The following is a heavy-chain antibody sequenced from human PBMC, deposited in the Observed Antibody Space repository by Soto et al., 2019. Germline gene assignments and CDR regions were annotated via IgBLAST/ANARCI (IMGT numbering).Heavy chain of an antibody. V-gene: IGHV4-39*01. CDR3: ARQGIAAAGTSANWFDP. Sequence: SETLSLTCTVSGGSISSSSYYWGWIRQPPGKGLEWIGRIYYSGSTYYNPSLKSRVTISVDTSKNQFSLKLSSVTAADTAVYYCARQGIAAAGTSANWFDPWGQGTLVTVSS. D-gene: IGHD6-13*01. CDR1: GGSISSSSYY. J-gene: IGHJ5*02. CDR2: IYYSGST.